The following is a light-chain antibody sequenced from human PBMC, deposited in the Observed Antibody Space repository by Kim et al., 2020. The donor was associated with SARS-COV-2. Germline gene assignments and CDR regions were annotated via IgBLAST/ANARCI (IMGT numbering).Light chain of an antibody. CDR2: GAS. CDR3: QQYGSSPFS. Sequence: LSPGESATLACRASQSFSSSQLAWYQKNPGQAPRLLIYGASSRATGVPDRFSGSGSGTDFTLTIMRLEPEDFAVYYCQQYGSSPFSFGPGTKLEI. J-gene: IGKJ2*03. V-gene: IGKV3-20*01. CDR1: QSFSSSQ.